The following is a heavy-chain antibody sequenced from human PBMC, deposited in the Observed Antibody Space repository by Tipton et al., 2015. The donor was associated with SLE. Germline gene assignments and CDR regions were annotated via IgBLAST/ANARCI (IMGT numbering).Heavy chain of an antibody. V-gene: IGHV4-34*01. CDR2: IADTGSP. CDR1: GGSISNYH. J-gene: IGHJ4*02. D-gene: IGHD6-19*01. CDR3: ARGPFQRWPPGAY. Sequence: TLSLTCTVSGGSISNYHWTWIRQPPGQGLEWIGEIADTGSPNYNPSLKSRVTISLDTSKSQFSLILNSLTAADTAVYYCARGPFQRWPPGAYWGQRTLVTVSS.